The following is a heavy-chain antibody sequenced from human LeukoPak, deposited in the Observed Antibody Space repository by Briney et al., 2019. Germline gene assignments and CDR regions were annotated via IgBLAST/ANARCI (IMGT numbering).Heavy chain of an antibody. D-gene: IGHD3-10*01. CDR2: IIPIFGIA. Sequence: SVKVSCKASGGTFSSYANSWVRQAPGQGLEWMGRIIPIFGIANYAQKFQGRVTITADKSTSTAYMELSSLRSEDTAVYYCARAALGSMDVWGQGTTVTVSS. CDR1: GGTFSSYA. J-gene: IGHJ6*02. V-gene: IGHV1-69*04. CDR3: ARAALGSMDV.